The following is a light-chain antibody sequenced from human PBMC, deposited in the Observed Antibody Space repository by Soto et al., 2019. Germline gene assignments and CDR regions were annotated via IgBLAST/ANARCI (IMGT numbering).Light chain of an antibody. V-gene: IGKV1-5*01. CDR3: QQYNSYSPWT. Sequence: DIQMTQSPSTLSASVGDRVTITCRASQSISSWLAWYQQKPGKAPKLLNYDASSLESGVPSRFSGSGSGTEFTLTISSLQPDDFATHYCQQYNSYSPWTFGQGTKVEIK. CDR2: DAS. J-gene: IGKJ1*01. CDR1: QSISSW.